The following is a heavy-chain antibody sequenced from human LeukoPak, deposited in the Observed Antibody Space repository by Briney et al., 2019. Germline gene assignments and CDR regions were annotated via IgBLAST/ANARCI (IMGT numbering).Heavy chain of an antibody. J-gene: IGHJ6*03. V-gene: IGHV3-7*01. CDR3: ARDVRGSVTSYFYYYMDV. CDR1: GFTFSSYW. D-gene: IGHD5-18*01. CDR2: IKQDGSEK. Sequence: GGSLRLSCVASGFTFSSYWMHWVRQAPGKGLEWVANIKQDGSEKYSVDSVKGRFTISRDNAKNSLYLQMNSLRTEDTAVYYCARDVRGSVTSYFYYYMDVWGKGTTVTVSS.